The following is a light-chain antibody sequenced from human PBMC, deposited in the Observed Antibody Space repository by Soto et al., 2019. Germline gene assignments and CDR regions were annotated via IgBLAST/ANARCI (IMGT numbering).Light chain of an antibody. Sequence: EILLTQSPSTLSLSPGEGVTLSCRASQSVTVNSLAWYQQKPGQTPKLLIYAASTRAAAVPDRFTGSGSGTDFALTLSRLEPEDFAVYYCQQYGDSPLTFGPGTKVDIK. V-gene: IGKV3-20*01. J-gene: IGKJ3*01. CDR3: QQYGDSPLT. CDR2: AAS. CDR1: QSVTVNS.